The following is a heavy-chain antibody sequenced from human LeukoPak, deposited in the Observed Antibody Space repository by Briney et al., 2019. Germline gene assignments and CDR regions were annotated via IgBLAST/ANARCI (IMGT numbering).Heavy chain of an antibody. J-gene: IGHJ4*02. Sequence: SQTLSLTCTVSGGSISSGGYYWSWIRQPPAKGLEWIGNIYYSGSTYYSPSLKSRVTISVDTSKNQFSLRLSSVTAADTAVYFCARLYYYDSSGYPYHFDYWGQGTLVTVSS. V-gene: IGHV4-39*01. D-gene: IGHD3-22*01. CDR3: ARLYYYDSSGYPYHFDY. CDR2: IYYSGST. CDR1: GGSISSGGYY.